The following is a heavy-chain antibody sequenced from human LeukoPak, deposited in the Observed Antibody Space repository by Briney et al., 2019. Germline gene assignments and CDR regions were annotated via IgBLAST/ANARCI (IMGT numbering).Heavy chain of an antibody. V-gene: IGHV1-46*02. D-gene: IGHD3-16*02. CDR3: ARSMITFGGVIGTLFDY. CDR1: GYTLNSHY. Sequence: ASVTVSCKTSGYTLNSHYVGWVRQAPGQGREWMGIINPSGGTTSYAQKFQGRVTITADESTSTAYMELSSLRSEDTAVYYCARSMITFGGVIGTLFDYWGQGTLVTVSS. J-gene: IGHJ4*02. CDR2: INPSGGTT.